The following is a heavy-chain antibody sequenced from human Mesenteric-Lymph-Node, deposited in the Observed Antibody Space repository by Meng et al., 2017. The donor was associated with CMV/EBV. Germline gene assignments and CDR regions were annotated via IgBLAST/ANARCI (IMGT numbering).Heavy chain of an antibody. CDR3: ARDLGGSYLYSFDY. V-gene: IGHV4-61*01. CDR1: GVSGRSGNYY. D-gene: IGHD1-26*01. J-gene: IGHJ4*02. Sequence: SGVSGRSGNYYWSWIRQSPGKGLEWIGYVYYSGNADYNPSLWSQVTLSVDTSKNQFFLNLSSVTAADTAVYYCARDLGGSYLYSFDYWGQGTLVTVSS. CDR2: VYYSGNA.